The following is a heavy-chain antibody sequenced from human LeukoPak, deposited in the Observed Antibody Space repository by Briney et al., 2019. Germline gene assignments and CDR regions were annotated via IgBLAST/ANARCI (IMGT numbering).Heavy chain of an antibody. V-gene: IGHV4-59*01. J-gene: IGHJ4*02. CDR3: ARWGSIAVARFDY. Sequence: GSLRLSCAASGFTFSDYYMSWIRQAPGKGLEWIGYIYYTGSTNYNPSLTSRVNISVDTSKNQFSLNLTSVTAADTAVYYCARWGSIAVARFDYWGQGTLVTVSS. D-gene: IGHD6-6*01. CDR1: GFTFSDYY. CDR2: IYYTGST.